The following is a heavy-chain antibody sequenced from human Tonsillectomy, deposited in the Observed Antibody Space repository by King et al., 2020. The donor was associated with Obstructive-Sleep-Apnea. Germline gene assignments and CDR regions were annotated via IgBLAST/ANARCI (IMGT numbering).Heavy chain of an antibody. CDR2: IYPGDSDT. CDR3: ARRGGFAMVRGVIILNAFDI. Sequence: QLVQSGAEVKKPGESLKISCKGSGYSFTSYWIGWVRQMPGKGLEWMGIIYPGDSDTRYSPSFQGQVTISTHKSISTAYLQWSSLKASDTAMYYCARRGGFAMVRGVIILNAFDIWGQGTMVTVSS. J-gene: IGHJ3*02. D-gene: IGHD3-10*01. V-gene: IGHV5-51*01. CDR1: GYSFTSYW.